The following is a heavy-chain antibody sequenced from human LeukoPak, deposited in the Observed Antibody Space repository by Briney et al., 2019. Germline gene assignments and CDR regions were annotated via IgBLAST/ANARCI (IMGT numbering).Heavy chain of an antibody. D-gene: IGHD1-1*01. CDR2: IGTASDT. Sequence: LAGGSLRLSCAASGFTFSSFGMHWVRQPTGQGLEWVSTIGTASDTYYPGSVEGRFTLSRDNAKNSLYLQMNSLTAGDTAVYYCARGPLRGKYYYMDVWGKGTTVTVSS. CDR3: ARGPLRGKYYYMDV. V-gene: IGHV3-13*01. J-gene: IGHJ6*03. CDR1: GFTFSSFG.